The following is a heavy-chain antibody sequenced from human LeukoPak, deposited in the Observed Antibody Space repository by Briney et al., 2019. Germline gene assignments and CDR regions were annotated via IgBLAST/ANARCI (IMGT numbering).Heavy chain of an antibody. CDR2: INHSGST. D-gene: IGHD4-11*01. V-gene: IGHV4-34*01. J-gene: IGHJ6*03. Sequence: SETLSLTCAVYGGSFSGYYWSWIRQPPGKGLEWIGEINHSGSTNYNPSLKSRVTISVDTSKNQFSLELSSVTAADTAVYYCARALDYSNYYYYYYYYMDVWGKGTTVTVSS. CDR1: GGSFSGYY. CDR3: ARALDYSNYYYYYYYYMDV.